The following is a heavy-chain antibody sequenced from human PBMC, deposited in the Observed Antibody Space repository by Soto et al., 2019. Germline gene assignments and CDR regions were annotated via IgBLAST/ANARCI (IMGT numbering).Heavy chain of an antibody. J-gene: IGHJ5*02. Sequence: ASVKVSCKASGYTFTSYDINWVRQATGQGLEWMGWMNPNSGNTGYAQKFQGRVTMTRNTSISTAYMELSSLRSEDTAVYYCARATNYDFWSGYSTEYNWFDPWGQGTLVTVSS. CDR3: ARATNYDFWSGYSTEYNWFDP. V-gene: IGHV1-8*01. D-gene: IGHD3-3*01. CDR1: GYTFTSYD. CDR2: MNPNSGNT.